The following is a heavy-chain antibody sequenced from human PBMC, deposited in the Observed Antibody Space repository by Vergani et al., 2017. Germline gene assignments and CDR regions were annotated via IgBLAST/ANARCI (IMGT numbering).Heavy chain of an antibody. CDR3: ARGRGYSYGFYYYYYMDV. J-gene: IGHJ6*03. D-gene: IGHD5-18*01. V-gene: IGHV4-59*01. CDR2: IYYSGST. CDR1: GGSISSYY. Sequence: QVQLQESGPGLVKPSETLSLTCTVSGGSISSYYWSWIRQPPGKGLEWIGYIYYSGSTNYNPSLKSRVTISVDTSKNQFSLKLSSVTAADTAVYYCARGRGYSYGFYYYYYMDVWGKXP.